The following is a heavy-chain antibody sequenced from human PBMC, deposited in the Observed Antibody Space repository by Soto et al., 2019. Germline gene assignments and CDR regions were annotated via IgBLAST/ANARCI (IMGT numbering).Heavy chain of an antibody. V-gene: IGHV4-30-2*01. CDR3: ARGSYSSSSGYGMDV. CDR2: IYHSGST. J-gene: IGHJ6*02. Sequence: SETLSLTXAVSGGSISSGGYSWSWIRQPPGKGLEWIGYIYHSGSTYYNPSLKSRVTISVDRSKNQFSLKLSSVTAADTAVYYCARGSYSSSSGYGMDVWGQGTTVTVSS. D-gene: IGHD6-13*01. CDR1: GGSISSGGYS.